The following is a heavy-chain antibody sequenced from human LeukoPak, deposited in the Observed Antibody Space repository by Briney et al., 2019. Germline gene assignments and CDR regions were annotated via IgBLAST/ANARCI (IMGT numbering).Heavy chain of an antibody. J-gene: IGHJ4*02. Sequence: SETLSLTCAVYGGSFSGYYWSWIRQPPGKGLEWIGEINHSGSTNYNPSLKSRVTISVDTSKNQFSLKLSSVTAADTAVYYCARGRGYYYGSGSNYFDYWGQGTLVTVSS. D-gene: IGHD3-10*01. V-gene: IGHV4-34*01. CDR2: INHSGST. CDR1: GGSFSGYY. CDR3: ARGRGYYYGSGSNYFDY.